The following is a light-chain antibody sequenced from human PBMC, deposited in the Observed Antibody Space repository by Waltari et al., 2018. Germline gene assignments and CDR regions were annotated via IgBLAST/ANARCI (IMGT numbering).Light chain of an antibody. Sequence: DIVMTQSPDSLAVSLGERATINCKSSQSVLHSSNNKNYLAWYQQKPGQPPKLLIYWPSTRQSEVPDRFSGGGSGTDFTHTVSSLQAGDVAVYYCHQYYSSPQTFGQGTKVEIK. CDR2: WPS. CDR1: QSVLHSSNNKNY. J-gene: IGKJ1*01. CDR3: HQYYSSPQT. V-gene: IGKV4-1*01.